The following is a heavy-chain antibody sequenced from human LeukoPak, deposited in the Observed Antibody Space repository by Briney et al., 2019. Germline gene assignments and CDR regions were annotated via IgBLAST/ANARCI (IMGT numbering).Heavy chain of an antibody. D-gene: IGHD1-26*01. CDR2: IYYSGNT. V-gene: IGHV4-39*01. J-gene: IGHJ5*02. CDR3: ARHSEWEPWRFDP. Sequence: SETLSLTCTVSGDSISSSNSYWGWIRQPPGKGLEWIGSIYYSGNTYYNASLKSRVTISVDTSKNQFSLKLTSVTAADTALYYCARHSEWEPWRFDPWGQGTLVTVSA. CDR1: GDSISSSNSY.